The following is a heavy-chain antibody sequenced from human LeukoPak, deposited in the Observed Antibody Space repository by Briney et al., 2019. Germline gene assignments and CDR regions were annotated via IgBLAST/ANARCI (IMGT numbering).Heavy chain of an antibody. CDR1: GGSISSSSYY. V-gene: IGHV4-39*07. Sequence: SETLSLTCTVSGGSISSSSYYWGWIRQPPGKGLEWIGSIYYSGSTYDNPSLKSRVTISVDTSKNQFSLKMSSVTAADTAVYYCAREIYSHGYMCYFDYWGQGTLVTVSS. CDR2: IYYSGST. J-gene: IGHJ4*02. D-gene: IGHD5-24*01. CDR3: AREIYSHGYMCYFDY.